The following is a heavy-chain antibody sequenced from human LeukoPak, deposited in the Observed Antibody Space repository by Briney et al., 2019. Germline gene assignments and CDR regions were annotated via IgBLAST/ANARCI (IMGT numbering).Heavy chain of an antibody. D-gene: IGHD3-9*01. CDR1: GGSISSYY. CDR2: IYTSGST. V-gene: IGHV4-4*07. J-gene: IGHJ4*02. CDR3: ARGYYDLLTGYSNGFDY. Sequence: SETLSLTCTVSGGSISSYYWSWIRQPAGKGLEWVGRIYTSGSTNYNPSLKSRVTISVDTSKNQFSLKLSSVTAADTAMYYCARGYYDLLTGYSNGFDYWGQGTLVTVSS.